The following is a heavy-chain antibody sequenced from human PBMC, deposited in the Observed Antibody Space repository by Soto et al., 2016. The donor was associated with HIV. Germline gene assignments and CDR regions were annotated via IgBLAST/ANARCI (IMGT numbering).Heavy chain of an antibody. D-gene: IGHD3-10*01. CDR3: ARGVKDLTVILDY. CDR2: INPKTGDT. CDR1: GYTFSDYD. V-gene: IGHV1-8*03. Sequence: QVQLVQSESEAKRPGASVKVSCKASGYTFSDYDINWVRQAAGQGLEWMGWINPKTGDTVFAQSFQGRVILTRNSSITTAFLDLISLRSDDTAVYFCARGVKDLTVILDYWGQGTLVTVSS. J-gene: IGHJ4*02.